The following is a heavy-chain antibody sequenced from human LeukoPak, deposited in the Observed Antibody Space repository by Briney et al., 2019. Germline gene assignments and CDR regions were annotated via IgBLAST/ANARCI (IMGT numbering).Heavy chain of an antibody. CDR2: IYPSGST. CDR3: ARRENDGDYFDY. J-gene: IGHJ4*02. D-gene: IGHD1-1*01. CDR1: GASISNYY. V-gene: IGHV4-4*07. Sequence: PSETLPVICTVSGASISNYYWSWIRQPAGKGLEWIGRIYPSGSTNYNPSLKSRVTMSVDTSKNQFTLKLRSLTAADTAVYYCARRENDGDYFDYWGEGSLVTVSS.